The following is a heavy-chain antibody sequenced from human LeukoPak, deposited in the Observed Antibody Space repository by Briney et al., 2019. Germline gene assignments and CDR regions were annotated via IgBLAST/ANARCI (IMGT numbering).Heavy chain of an antibody. V-gene: IGHV1-2*02. CDR2: INTISGGT. D-gene: IGHD4-17*01. J-gene: IGHJ5*02. CDR3: ARSVLGDPNWFDP. CDR1: GYTFTAYY. Sequence: ASVKVSCKASGYTFTAYYIHWVRQAPGQGLEWIGWINTISGGTNYAQKFQGRVTMTRDTSTSTVYMELSSLRSEDTAVYYCARSVLGDPNWFDPWGQGTLVTVSS.